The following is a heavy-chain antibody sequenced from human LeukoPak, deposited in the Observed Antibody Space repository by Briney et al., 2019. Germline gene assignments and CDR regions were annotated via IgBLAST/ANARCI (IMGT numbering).Heavy chain of an antibody. CDR2: ISYDGSNK. CDR3: ARGDKQLVFNRNKGGFDP. Sequence: GGSLRLSCAASGFTFSSYAMHWVRQAPGKGLEWVTIISYDGSNKYYADSVKGRFTISRDNSKNTLYLQMNSLRTEDTAVYYCARGDKQLVFNRNKGGFDPWGQGTLVTVSS. D-gene: IGHD6-13*01. V-gene: IGHV3-30*04. CDR1: GFTFSSYA. J-gene: IGHJ5*02.